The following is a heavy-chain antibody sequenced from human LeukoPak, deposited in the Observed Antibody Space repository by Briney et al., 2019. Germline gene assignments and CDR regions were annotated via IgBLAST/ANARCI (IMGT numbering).Heavy chain of an antibody. CDR3: ARDRACSSTSCRTKGDAFDI. J-gene: IGHJ3*02. CDR1: GGTFSSYA. Sequence: SVKVSCKASGGTFSSYAISWVRQAPGQGLEWMGGIIPIFGTANYAQKFRGRVTITTDESTSTAYMELSSLRSEDTAVYYCARDRACSSTSCRTKGDAFDIWGQGTMVTVSS. V-gene: IGHV1-69*05. D-gene: IGHD2-2*01. CDR2: IIPIFGTA.